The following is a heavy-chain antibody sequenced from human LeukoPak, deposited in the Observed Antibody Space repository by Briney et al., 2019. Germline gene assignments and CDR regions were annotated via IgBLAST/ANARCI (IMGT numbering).Heavy chain of an antibody. Sequence: ASVKVSCKASGYTSTGYYMHWVRQAPGQGLEWMGWINPNSGGTNYAQKFQGRVTMTRDTSISTAYMELSRLRSDDTAVYYCASWAYCSGGSCLNYYYYYGMDVWGQGTTVTVS. CDR3: ASWAYCSGGSCLNYYYYYGMDV. V-gene: IGHV1-2*02. CDR2: INPNSGGT. CDR1: GYTSTGYY. J-gene: IGHJ6*02. D-gene: IGHD2-15*01.